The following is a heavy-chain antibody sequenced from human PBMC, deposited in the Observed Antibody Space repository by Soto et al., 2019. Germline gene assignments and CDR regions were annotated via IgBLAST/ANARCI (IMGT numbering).Heavy chain of an antibody. D-gene: IGHD6-13*01. CDR3: ARGPRRPAYSSSWSDY. CDR2: IIPIFGTA. CDR1: GGTFSSYA. J-gene: IGHJ4*02. Sequence: GASVKVSCKASGGTFSSYAISWVRQAPGQGLEWMGGIIPIFGTANYAQKFQGRVTITADKSTSTAYMELSSLRSEDTAVYYCARGPRRPAYSSSWSDYWGQGTPVTVSS. V-gene: IGHV1-69*06.